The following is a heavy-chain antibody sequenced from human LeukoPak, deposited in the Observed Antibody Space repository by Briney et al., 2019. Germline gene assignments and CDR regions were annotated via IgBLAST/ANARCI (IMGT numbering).Heavy chain of an antibody. D-gene: IGHD2-15*01. CDR1: GFTFSYYS. CDR2: ITSSSTTI. J-gene: IGHJ5*02. Sequence: GGSLRLSCAASGFTFSYYSMSWVRQAPGKGLEWVSYITSSSTTIYDADSVKGRFTISRDNAKNSLYLQMNSLRAEDTAVYYCARVDCTGGSCYRRGWFDPWGQGTLVTVSS. CDR3: ARVDCTGGSCYRRGWFDP. V-gene: IGHV3-48*01.